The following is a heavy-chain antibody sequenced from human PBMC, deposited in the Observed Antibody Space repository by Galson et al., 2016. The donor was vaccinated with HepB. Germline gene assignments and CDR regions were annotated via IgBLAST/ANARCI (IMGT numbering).Heavy chain of an antibody. CDR2: ISSSSSII. V-gene: IGHV3-48*02. CDR3: ARNPDSSNWYMSWYFDL. CDR1: GFNFNNYT. D-gene: IGHD6-13*01. J-gene: IGHJ2*01. Sequence: SLRLSCAASGFNFNNYTINWVRQAPGKGLEWISYISSSSSIIYYADSVRGRFTISRDSAKNSVYLQMNSLRDEDTAVYYCARNPDSSNWYMSWYFDLWGRGTLVTVSS.